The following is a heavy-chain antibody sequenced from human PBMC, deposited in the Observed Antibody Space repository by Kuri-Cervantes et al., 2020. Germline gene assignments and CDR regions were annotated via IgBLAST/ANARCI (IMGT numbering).Heavy chain of an antibody. CDR2: VNKDGSTT. J-gene: IGHJ4*02. Sequence: GESLKISCAASGFTLNNFWMAWVRQTPEKGLEWVAHVNKDGSTTGYVDSLKGRFTISRDNAKNSLYLQMNSLRVGDTGVYYCARDPTKPYYDSSGYKKPVFDYWGQGTLVTVSS. D-gene: IGHD3-22*01. CDR1: GFTLNNFW. CDR3: ARDPTKPYYDSSGYKKPVFDY. V-gene: IGHV3-7*01.